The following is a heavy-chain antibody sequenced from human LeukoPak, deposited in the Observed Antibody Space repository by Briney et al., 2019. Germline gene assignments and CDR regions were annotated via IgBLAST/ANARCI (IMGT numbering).Heavy chain of an antibody. D-gene: IGHD3-10*01. CDR2: ISSSSSYI. V-gene: IGHV3-21*01. Sequence: GGSLRLSCAASGFTFSSYSMNWVRQAPGKGLEGVSSISSSSSYIYYADSVKGRFTISRDNAKNSLYLQMNSLRAEDTAVYYCAREGSGNYYYMDVWGKGTTVTVPS. CDR3: AREGSGNYYYMDV. J-gene: IGHJ6*03. CDR1: GFTFSSYS.